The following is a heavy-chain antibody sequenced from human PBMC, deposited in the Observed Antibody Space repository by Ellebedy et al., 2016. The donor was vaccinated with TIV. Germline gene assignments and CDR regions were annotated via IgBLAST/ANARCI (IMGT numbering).Heavy chain of an antibody. D-gene: IGHD6-19*01. CDR2: ITWNSGIV. V-gene: IGHV3-9*01. J-gene: IGHJ1*01. CDR3: AKAPRADLEYFHH. Sequence: SLKISCAASGFTFDDYAMHWVRQAPGKGLEWVSGITWNSGIVTYADSVKGRFIISRDNAKTSLYLQMNSLTAQDTALYYCAKAPRADLEYFHHWGQGTLVTVSS. CDR1: GFTFDDYA.